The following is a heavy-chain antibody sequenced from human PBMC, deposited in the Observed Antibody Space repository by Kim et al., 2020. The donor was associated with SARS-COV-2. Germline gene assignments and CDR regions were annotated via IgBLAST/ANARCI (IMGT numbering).Heavy chain of an antibody. CDR2: INPNSGGT. Sequence: ASVKVSCKASGYTFTVYYMHWVRQAPGQGLEWMGWINPNSGGTNYAQKFQGRVTMTRDTSISTAYMELSRLRSDDTAVYYCARSGLLLGQNDYWGQGTLVTVSS. CDR3: ARSGLLLGQNDY. V-gene: IGHV1-2*02. CDR1: GYTFTVYY. J-gene: IGHJ4*02. D-gene: IGHD2-2*01.